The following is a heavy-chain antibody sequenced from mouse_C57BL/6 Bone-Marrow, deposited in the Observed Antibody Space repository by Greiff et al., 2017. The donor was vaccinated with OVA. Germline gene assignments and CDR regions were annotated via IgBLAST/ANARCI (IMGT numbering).Heavy chain of an antibody. D-gene: IGHD2-1*01. Sequence: EVQLVESGEGLVKPGGSLKLSCAASGFTFSSYAMSWVRQTPEKRLEWVAYISSGGDYIYYADTVKGRFTISIDNARNTQYLQMSSLKSEDTALYYGRRLLDAMDYWGRGTAVLVSS. CDR2: ISSGGDYI. V-gene: IGHV5-9-1*02. J-gene: IGHJ4*01. CDR1: GFTFSSYA. CDR3: RRLLDAMDY.